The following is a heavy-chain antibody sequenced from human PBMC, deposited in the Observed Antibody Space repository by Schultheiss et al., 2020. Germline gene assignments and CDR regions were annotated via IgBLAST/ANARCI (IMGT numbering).Heavy chain of an antibody. CDR2: ISGSGGST. D-gene: IGHD1-26*01. CDR3: AKSDVGATSWFDP. V-gene: IGHV3-23*01. CDR1: GFTFSSYA. Sequence: GESLKISCAASGFTFSSYAMSWVRQAPGKGLEWVSAISGSGGSTYYADSVKGRFTISRDNSKNTLYLQMNSLRAEDTAVYYCAKSDVGATSWFDPWGQGTLVTVSS. J-gene: IGHJ5*02.